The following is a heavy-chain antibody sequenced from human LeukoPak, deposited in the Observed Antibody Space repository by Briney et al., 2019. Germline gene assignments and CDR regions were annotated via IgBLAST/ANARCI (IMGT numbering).Heavy chain of an antibody. D-gene: IGHD1-7*01. Sequence: SETLSLTCAVYGGSFSGYYWSWIRQPPGKGLEWIGEINHSGSTNYNPSLKSRVTISVDTSKNQLSLKLSSVTAADTAVYYCARGNWNYAVYFYYMDVWGKGTTVTVSS. J-gene: IGHJ6*03. CDR1: GGSFSGYY. V-gene: IGHV4-34*01. CDR2: INHSGST. CDR3: ARGNWNYAVYFYYMDV.